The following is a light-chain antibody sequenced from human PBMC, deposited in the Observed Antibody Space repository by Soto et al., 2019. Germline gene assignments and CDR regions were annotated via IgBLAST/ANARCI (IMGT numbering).Light chain of an antibody. J-gene: IGLJ1*01. Sequence: QSVLTQPRSVSGSPGQSVTISCTGTSSDVGGYNYVSWYQQHPGKAPKLMIYDVSKRPSGVPARFSGSKSGTSASLAISGLQSEDEADYYCAAWDDSLNGYVFGTGTKLTVL. V-gene: IGLV2-11*01. CDR3: AAWDDSLNGYV. CDR2: DVS. CDR1: SSDVGGYNY.